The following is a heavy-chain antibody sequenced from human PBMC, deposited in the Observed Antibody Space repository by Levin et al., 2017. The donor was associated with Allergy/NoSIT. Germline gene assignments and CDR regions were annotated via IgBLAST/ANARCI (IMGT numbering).Heavy chain of an antibody. D-gene: IGHD3-10*01. J-gene: IGHJ2*01. Sequence: SETLSLTCTVSGGSISSYYWSWIRQPPGKGLEWIGYIYYSGSTNYNPSLKSRVTISVDTSKNQFSLKLSSVTAADTAVYYCASTPYYYGSGSYYGDTEYWYFDLWGRGTLVTVSS. CDR1: GGSISSYY. V-gene: IGHV4-59*01. CDR2: IYYSGST. CDR3: ASTPYYYGSGSYYGDTEYWYFDL.